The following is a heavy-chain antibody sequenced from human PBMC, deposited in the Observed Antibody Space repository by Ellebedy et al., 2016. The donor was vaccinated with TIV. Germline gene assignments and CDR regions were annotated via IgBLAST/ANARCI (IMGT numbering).Heavy chain of an antibody. D-gene: IGHD3-22*01. J-gene: IGHJ4*02. CDR3: ARDYDSSGYYYYY. CDR1: GFTFSSYA. CDR2: ISYDGSNK. V-gene: IGHV3-30*14. Sequence: GESLKISXAASGFTFSSYAMHWVRQAPGKGLEWVAVISYDGSNKYYADSVKGRFTISRDNAKNSLFLQMNSLRAEDTAVYYCARDYDSSGYYYYYWGQGTLVTVSS.